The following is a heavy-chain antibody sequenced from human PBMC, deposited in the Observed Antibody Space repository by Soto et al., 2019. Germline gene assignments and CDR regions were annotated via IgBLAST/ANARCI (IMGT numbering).Heavy chain of an antibody. CDR2: IHSTRSP. Sequence: SETLSLTCTVSGDSVSKYYWNWIRQPAGKGLEWIGRIHSTRSPNYNPSLKSRVTMSVDTSKNQFSLKLNLTSVTAADTAVYYCARSPAYGDYANLDTWGQGTRVTVSS. D-gene: IGHD4-17*01. CDR1: GDSVSKYY. CDR3: ARSPAYGDYANLDT. V-gene: IGHV4-4*07. J-gene: IGHJ5*02.